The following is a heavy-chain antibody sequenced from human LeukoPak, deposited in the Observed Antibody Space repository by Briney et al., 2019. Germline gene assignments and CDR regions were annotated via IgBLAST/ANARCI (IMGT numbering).Heavy chain of an antibody. CDR3: ARDANGIAAAGSWGGMDV. CDR1: GYTFTGYY. CDR2: INPNSGGT. Sequence: RASVKVSCKASGYTFTGYYMHWVRQAPGQGLEWMGWINPNSGGTNYAQKFQGWVTMTRDTSISTAYMELSRLRSDDTAVYYCARDANGIAAAGSWGGMDVWGQGTTVTVSS. J-gene: IGHJ6*02. V-gene: IGHV1-2*04. D-gene: IGHD6-13*01.